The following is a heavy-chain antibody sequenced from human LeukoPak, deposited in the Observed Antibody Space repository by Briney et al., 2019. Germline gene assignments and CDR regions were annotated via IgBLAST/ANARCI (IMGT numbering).Heavy chain of an antibody. D-gene: IGHD2-2*01. J-gene: IGHJ6*02. Sequence: EASVKVSCKASGYTFTSYDINWVRQAAGQGLEWMGWMNPNSGNTDYAQKFQGRVTMTRNTSISTAYMELSSLRSEDTAVYYCAGGAVVPAAMSPYYYYGMDVWGQGTTVTVSS. CDR3: AGGAVVPAAMSPYYYYGMDV. CDR2: MNPNSGNT. V-gene: IGHV1-8*01. CDR1: GYTFTSYD.